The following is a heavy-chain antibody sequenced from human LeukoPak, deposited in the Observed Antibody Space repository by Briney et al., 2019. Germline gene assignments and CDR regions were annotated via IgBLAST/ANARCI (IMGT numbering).Heavy chain of an antibody. CDR3: ARGYCSGTACDLDY. J-gene: IGHJ4*02. CDR1: GFTFSSYS. V-gene: IGHV3-21*01. CDR2: ISSSSAYI. Sequence: GGSLRLSCAASGFTFSSYSMNWVRQAPGKGLEWVSSISSSSAYIYYADSMKGRFTISRDNSKSTLYLQMNSLRAEDTAVYYCARGYCSGTACDLDYWGQGTLVTVSS. D-gene: IGHD2-15*01.